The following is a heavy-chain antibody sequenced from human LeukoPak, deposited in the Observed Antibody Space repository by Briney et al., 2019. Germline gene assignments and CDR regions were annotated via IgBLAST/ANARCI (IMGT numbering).Heavy chain of an antibody. CDR2: INTKTGNP. Sequence: GASVKVSCKASGYTFTGYYMHWVRQAPGQGLEWMGWINTKTGNPTYAQGFTGRFVFSLDTSVSTAYLHINSLKTEDTAEYYCARSEGRWLPQLGYWGQGTLVTVSS. J-gene: IGHJ4*02. CDR1: GYTFTGYY. V-gene: IGHV7-4-1*02. CDR3: ARSEGRWLPQLGY. D-gene: IGHD5-24*01.